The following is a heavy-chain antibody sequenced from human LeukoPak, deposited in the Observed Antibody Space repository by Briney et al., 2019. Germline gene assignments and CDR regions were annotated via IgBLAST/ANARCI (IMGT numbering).Heavy chain of an antibody. CDR1: GGSISSGTYY. Sequence: PSQTLSLTCTVSGGSISSGTYYWSWIRQPAGKGLEWIGRIYSTGSTEYNPSLKSRVTMSVDTSKSQFSLKLSSVTAADTAVYYCARDRYSYGYVYYYYMDVWGKGTTVTVSS. D-gene: IGHD5-18*01. CDR2: IYSTGST. CDR3: ARDRYSYGYVYYYYMDV. J-gene: IGHJ6*03. V-gene: IGHV4-61*02.